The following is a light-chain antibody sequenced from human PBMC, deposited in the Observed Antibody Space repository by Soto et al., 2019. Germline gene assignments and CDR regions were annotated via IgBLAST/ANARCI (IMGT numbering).Light chain of an antibody. CDR2: KIS. CDR3: LQAAHFPLC. Sequence: ETVMTQTPLSLPVTLGQPASISCRSSQSPVYSDGNTYLSWLQQRPGQPPRLLIYKISNRVSGVPDRFSGSGAGTDFTLRISRVEAEYVGVYYCLQAAHFPLCFGQGTRLEIK. J-gene: IGKJ2*03. CDR1: QSPVYSDGNTY. V-gene: IGKV2-24*01.